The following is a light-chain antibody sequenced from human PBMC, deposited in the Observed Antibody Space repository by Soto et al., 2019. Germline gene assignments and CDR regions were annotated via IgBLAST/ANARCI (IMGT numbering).Light chain of an antibody. Sequence: DIQMTQSPSTLSASVGDIVTITCRASQDIRAWLAWYQQKPGKPPKLVIYKATALETGVPSRFSGSGSGTEFTLTICSLQPDDFTTYYCQQYSAFPWTFGQGTKVDIK. CDR2: KAT. CDR1: QDIRAW. V-gene: IGKV1-5*03. J-gene: IGKJ1*01. CDR3: QQYSAFPWT.